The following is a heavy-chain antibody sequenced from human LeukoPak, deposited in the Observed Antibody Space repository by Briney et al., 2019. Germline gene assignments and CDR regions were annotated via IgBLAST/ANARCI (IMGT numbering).Heavy chain of an antibody. CDR3: ARGKDYGDLNY. J-gene: IGHJ4*02. CDR1: GFTFSSYW. CDR2: INSDGSST. D-gene: IGHD4-17*01. V-gene: IGHV3-74*01. Sequence: GGSLRLSCAASGFTFSSYWMHWVRQAPGKGLVCVSRINSDGSSTTYADSVKGRFTISTDNAKNTLYLQMNSLRADDTAVYYCARGKDYGDLNYWGQGTLVTVSS.